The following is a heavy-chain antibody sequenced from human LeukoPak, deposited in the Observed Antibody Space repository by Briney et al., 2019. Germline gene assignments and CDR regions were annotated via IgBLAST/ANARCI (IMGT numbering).Heavy chain of an antibody. CDR1: GYTFTGYY. CDR3: ARLQPSSGSVDY. D-gene: IGHD3-22*01. V-gene: IGHV1-2*02. Sequence: ASVKVSCKASGYTFTGYYMHWVRQAPGQGLEWMGWINPNSGGTNYAQKFQGRVTMTRDTSISTAYMELSRLRSDDTAVYYCARLQPSSGSVDYWGQGTLVTVSS. J-gene: IGHJ4*02. CDR2: INPNSGGT.